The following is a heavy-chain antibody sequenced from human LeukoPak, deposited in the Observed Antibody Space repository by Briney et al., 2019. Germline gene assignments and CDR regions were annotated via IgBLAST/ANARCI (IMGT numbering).Heavy chain of an antibody. CDR2: INPSGGST. Sequence: GASVKVSCKASGYTFTSYYMHWVRQAPGQGLEWMGIINPSGGSTSYAQKFQGRVTMTRDVSTSTVYMELSSLRSEDTAVYYCARGGLLWFGELSYYMDVWGKGTTVTVSS. D-gene: IGHD3-10*01. J-gene: IGHJ6*03. CDR1: GYTFTSYY. V-gene: IGHV1-46*01. CDR3: ARGGLLWFGELSYYMDV.